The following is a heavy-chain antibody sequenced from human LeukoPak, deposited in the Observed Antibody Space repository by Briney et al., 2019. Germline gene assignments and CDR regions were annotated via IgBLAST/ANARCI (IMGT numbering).Heavy chain of an antibody. J-gene: IGHJ6*04. CDR1: GFTFSSYA. V-gene: IGHV3-30*04. D-gene: IGHD6-25*01. CDR2: ISYDGSIK. Sequence: GRSLRLSCAASGFTFSSYAMHWVRQAPGKGLEWVAAISYDGSIKYSADSVKGRFTICRDNSKNALYLQMNSLRAEDTAVYYCARDGTPIHGSGWVYMDVWGKGTTVTISS. CDR3: ARDGTPIHGSGWVYMDV.